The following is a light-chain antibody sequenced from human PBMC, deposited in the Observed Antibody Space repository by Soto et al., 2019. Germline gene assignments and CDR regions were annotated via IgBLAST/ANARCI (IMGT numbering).Light chain of an antibody. CDR1: QSVSSY. CDR2: DAS. J-gene: IGKJ3*01. V-gene: IGKV3-11*01. CDR3: QQRSNWPPGFP. Sequence: EIVLTQSPATLSLSPGERATLSCRASQSVSSYLAWYQQKPGQAPRLLIYDASNRATGIPARFSGSGSGTXXXXXXXXXEPEDFAVYYCQQRSNWPPGFPFGPGTKVDIK.